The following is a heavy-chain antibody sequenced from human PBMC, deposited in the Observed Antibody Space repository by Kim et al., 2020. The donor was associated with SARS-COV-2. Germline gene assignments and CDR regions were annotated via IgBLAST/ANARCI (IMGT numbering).Heavy chain of an antibody. D-gene: IGHD5-12*01. J-gene: IGHJ4*02. Sequence: GGSLRLSCAASGFTFSSYAMSWVRQAPGKGLEWVSDISSGGSSIYYADSVKGRFTISRDNAKNSLYLQMNSLRAEDTAVYYCARDGEKATITSFDYWGQGTLVTVSS. CDR2: ISSGGSSI. CDR1: GFTFSSYA. CDR3: ARDGEKATITSFDY. V-gene: IGHV3-23*03.